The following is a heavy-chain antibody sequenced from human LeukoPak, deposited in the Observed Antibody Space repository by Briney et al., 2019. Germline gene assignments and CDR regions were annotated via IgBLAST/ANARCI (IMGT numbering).Heavy chain of an antibody. D-gene: IGHD2-2*01. CDR3: TRGCSSTSCPVDY. J-gene: IGHJ4*02. CDR2: IRSKAYGGTT. CDR1: GFTFGDYA. Sequence: PGRSLRLSCTASGFTFGDYAMSWVRQAPGKGLEWVGFIRSKAYGGTTEYAASVKGRFTISRDDSKSIAYLQMNSLKTEDTAVYYCTRGCSSTSCPVDYWGQGTLV. V-gene: IGHV3-49*04.